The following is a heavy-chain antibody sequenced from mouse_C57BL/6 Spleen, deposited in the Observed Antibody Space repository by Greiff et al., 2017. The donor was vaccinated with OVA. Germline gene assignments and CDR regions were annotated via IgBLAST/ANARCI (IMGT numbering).Heavy chain of an antibody. CDR3: ARGSYYAMDY. J-gene: IGHJ4*01. Sequence: QVQLQQPGAELVRPGTSVKLSCKASGYTFTSYWMHWVKQRPGQGLEWIGVIDPSASYTNYNQKFKGKATLTVDTSSSTAYMQLSSLTSEDSAVYYCARGSYYAMDYWGQGTSVTVSS. CDR2: IDPSASYT. CDR1: GYTFTSYW. V-gene: IGHV1-59*01.